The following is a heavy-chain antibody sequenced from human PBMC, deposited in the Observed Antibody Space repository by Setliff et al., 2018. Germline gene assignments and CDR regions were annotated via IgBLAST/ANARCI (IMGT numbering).Heavy chain of an antibody. Sequence: SETLSLTCTVSGASITNITYYWGLIRQPPGKGLEWIGSIFYSGRTFYNPSLKSRVTMAVDKSKNQFSLKLSSVTTADTAVYYCARHGPQVPAGMNWFDLWGQGILVTISS. D-gene: IGHD2-2*01. V-gene: IGHV4-39*07. CDR1: GASITNITYY. J-gene: IGHJ5*02. CDR2: IFYSGRT. CDR3: ARHGPQVPAGMNWFDL.